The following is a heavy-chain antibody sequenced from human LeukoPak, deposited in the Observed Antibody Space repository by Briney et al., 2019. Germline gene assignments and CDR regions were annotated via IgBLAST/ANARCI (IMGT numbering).Heavy chain of an antibody. D-gene: IGHD4-17*01. CDR2: ISAYNGNT. Sequence: ASVKVSCKASGYTFSIFGISWVRQAPGQGLEWMGWISAYNGNTNYAQKFQDRVTMTTDTSTSTAYVELRGLRSDDTAMYYCARAGATVTTHFDYWGQGTVVTVSS. CDR1: GYTFSIFG. J-gene: IGHJ4*02. V-gene: IGHV1-18*01. CDR3: ARAGATVTTHFDY.